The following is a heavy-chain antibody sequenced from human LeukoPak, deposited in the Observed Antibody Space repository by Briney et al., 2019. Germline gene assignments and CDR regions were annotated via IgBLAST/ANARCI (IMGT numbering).Heavy chain of an antibody. CDR3: TRELPREVTLDY. CDR1: GFTFISYG. D-gene: IGHD2-21*02. J-gene: IGHJ4*01. V-gene: IGHV3-74*01. CDR2: INTDGSST. Sequence: GGSLRLSCAASGFTFISYGMQWARQAPGKGLVWVSRINTDGSSTSYADSVKGRFTVSRDNAKNTLYLQVNSLRAEDTAVYFCTRELPREVTLDYWGQGTLVTVSS.